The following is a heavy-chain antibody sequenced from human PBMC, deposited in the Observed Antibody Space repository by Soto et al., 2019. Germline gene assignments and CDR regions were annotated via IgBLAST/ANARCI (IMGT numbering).Heavy chain of an antibody. J-gene: IGHJ4*02. CDR1: GGSISSINC. V-gene: IGHV4-4*02. Sequence: PSETLSLTCAVSGGSISSINCWSWGRQPPGRGLEWIGEIYHSGSTNYNPSLKSRVTISVDKSKNQFSLKLSSVTAADTAVYYCARERDRIAARSYFDYWGQGTLVTVSS. D-gene: IGHD6-6*01. CDR3: ARERDRIAARSYFDY. CDR2: IYHSGST.